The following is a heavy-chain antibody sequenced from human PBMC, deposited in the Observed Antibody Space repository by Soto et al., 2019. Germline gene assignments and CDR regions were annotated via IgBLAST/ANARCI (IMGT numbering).Heavy chain of an antibody. CDR2: ISSSSSTI. CDR1: GFTFSSYS. Sequence: EVQLVESGGGLVQPRGSLRLSCAASGFTFSSYSMNWVRQAPGKGLEWVSYISSSSSTIYYADSVKGRFTISRDNAKNSLYLQMNSLRDEDTAVYYCARELIVATIGEDLDYWGQGTLVTVSS. D-gene: IGHD5-12*01. CDR3: ARELIVATIGEDLDY. V-gene: IGHV3-48*02. J-gene: IGHJ4*02.